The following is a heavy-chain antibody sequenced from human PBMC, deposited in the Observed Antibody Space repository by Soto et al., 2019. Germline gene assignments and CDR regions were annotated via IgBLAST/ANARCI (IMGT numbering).Heavy chain of an antibody. CDR2: IYYSGST. Sequence: SQTLSLPCTVFGGNISSYYWRRIRQNPGKGLEWIGYIYYSGSTNYNPSLKSRVTISVDTSKNQFSLKLSSVTAADTAVYYCARGGMVNSYGLNWFDPWGQGTLVTVSS. CDR3: ARGGMVNSYGLNWFDP. V-gene: IGHV4-59*01. J-gene: IGHJ5*02. D-gene: IGHD5-18*01. CDR1: GGNISSYY.